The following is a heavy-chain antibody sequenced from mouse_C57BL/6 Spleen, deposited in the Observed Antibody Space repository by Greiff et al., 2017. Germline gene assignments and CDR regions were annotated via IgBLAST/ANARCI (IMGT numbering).Heavy chain of an antibody. Sequence: QVQLQQSGAELVKPGASVKISCKASGYAFSSYWMNWVKQRPGKGLEWIGQIYPGDGDTNYNGKFKGKATLTADKSSSTAYMQLSSLTSEDSAVYFCARSCTNYSNYEGFAYWGQGTLVTVSA. CDR2: IYPGDGDT. CDR1: GYAFSSYW. V-gene: IGHV1-80*01. D-gene: IGHD2-5*01. CDR3: ARSCTNYSNYEGFAY. J-gene: IGHJ3*01.